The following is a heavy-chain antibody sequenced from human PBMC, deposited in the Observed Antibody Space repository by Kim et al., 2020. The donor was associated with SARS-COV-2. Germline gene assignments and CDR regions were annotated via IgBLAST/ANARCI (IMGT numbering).Heavy chain of an antibody. V-gene: IGHV1-46*01. D-gene: IGHD6-19*01. CDR1: GYTFTSYY. J-gene: IGHJ4*02. CDR2: INPSGGSK. CDR3: ARVLVVPAASTGYSSGWYSNYFDY. Sequence: ASVKVSCKASGYTFTSYYMHWVRQAPGQGLEWMGIINPSGGSKSYAQKFQGRVTMTRDTSTSTVYMELSSLRSEDTAVYYCARVLVVPAASTGYSSGWYSNYFDYWGQGTLVTVSS.